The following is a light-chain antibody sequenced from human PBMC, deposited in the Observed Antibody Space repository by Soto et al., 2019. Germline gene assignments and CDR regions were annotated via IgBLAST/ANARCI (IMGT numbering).Light chain of an antibody. CDR3: NSYADSNNVI. CDR1: SSDVGSYNL. J-gene: IGLJ2*01. V-gene: IGLV2-8*01. CDR2: EVT. Sequence: QSSLTQPASVSGSPGQSITISCTGTSSDVGSYNLVSWYQQHPGKAPKLMIYEVTKRPSGVPDRFSGSKSGNTASLTVSGLQAEDEAHYYCNSYADSNNVIFGGGTKLTVL.